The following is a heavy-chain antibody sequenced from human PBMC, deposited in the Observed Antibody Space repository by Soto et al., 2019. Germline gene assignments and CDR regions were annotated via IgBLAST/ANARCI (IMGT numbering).Heavy chain of an antibody. J-gene: IGHJ4*02. CDR1: GGSISSYY. CDR3: ARSDGRY. CDR2: IYYSGST. V-gene: IGHV4-59*01. Sequence: SETLSLTCTVSGGSISSYYRSWIRQPPGKGLEWIGYIYYSGSTNYNPSLKSRVTISVDTSKNQFSLKLSSVTAADTAVYYCARSDGRYWGQGTLVTVS.